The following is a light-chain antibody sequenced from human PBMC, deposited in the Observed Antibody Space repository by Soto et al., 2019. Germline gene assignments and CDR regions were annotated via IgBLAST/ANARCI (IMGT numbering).Light chain of an antibody. J-gene: IGLJ2*01. Sequence: QAVVTQPPSASGTPGQRVTISCSGSSSNIGSNTVNWYQQFSGTAPKLLIYNNNQRPSGVPDRFSGSKSGTSASLAISGLQSEDEADYYCAAWDDSLNGVVFGGGTKLTVL. CDR1: SSNIGSNT. CDR2: NNN. CDR3: AAWDDSLNGVV. V-gene: IGLV1-44*01.